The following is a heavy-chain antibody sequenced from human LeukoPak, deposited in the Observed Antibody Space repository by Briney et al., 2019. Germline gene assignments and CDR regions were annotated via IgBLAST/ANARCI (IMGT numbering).Heavy chain of an antibody. J-gene: IGHJ4*02. CDR1: VFIFSSYA. CDR2: ISGSGGST. V-gene: IGHV3-23*01. D-gene: IGHD2-15*01. Sequence: GGSLRLSCAASVFIFSSYAMSWLRQAPGKGLEWVSVISGSGGSTYYADSVKGRFTISRDNSKNTLYLQMNSLRAEDTAVYYHAKASASLGYCSGGSCRRYFDYWGQGTLVTVSS. CDR3: AKASASLGYCSGGSCRRYFDY.